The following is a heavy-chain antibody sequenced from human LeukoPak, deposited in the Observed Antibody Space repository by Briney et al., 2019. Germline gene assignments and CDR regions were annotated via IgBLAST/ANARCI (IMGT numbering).Heavy chain of an antibody. J-gene: IGHJ3*02. V-gene: IGHV4-34*01. Sequence: SETLSLTCAVYGGSFSGYYWSWIRQPPGKGLEWIGEINHSGSTNYNPSLKSRVTISVDTSKNQFSLKLSSVTAADTAVYYCAGTIAATHGGAFDIWGQGTMATVSS. CDR2: INHSGST. D-gene: IGHD6-25*01. CDR3: AGTIAATHGGAFDI. CDR1: GGSFSGYY.